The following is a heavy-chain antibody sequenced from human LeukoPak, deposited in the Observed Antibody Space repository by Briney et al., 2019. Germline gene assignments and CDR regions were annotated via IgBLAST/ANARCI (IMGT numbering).Heavy chain of an antibody. D-gene: IGHD6-6*01. Sequence: PGGSLRLSCAASGFTFSSYGMHWVRQAPGKGLEWVAVISYDGSNKYYADSVKGRFTISRDNSKNKLYLQMNSLRAEDTAVYYCAIFPSAARYVDYWGQGTLVTVSS. CDR3: AIFPSAARYVDY. J-gene: IGHJ4*02. V-gene: IGHV3-30*03. CDR2: ISYDGSNK. CDR1: GFTFSSYG.